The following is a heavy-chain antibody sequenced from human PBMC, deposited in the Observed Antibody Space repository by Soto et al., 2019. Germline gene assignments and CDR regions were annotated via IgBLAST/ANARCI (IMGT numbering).Heavy chain of an antibody. Sequence: GGSLRLSCAASGLTFSSYGMHWVRQAPGKGLEWVAVISYDGSNKYYADSVKGRFTISRDNSKNTLYLQMNSLRAEDTAVYYCAKSYYYDSSGTIYYYYGMDVWGQGTTVTVSS. J-gene: IGHJ6*02. CDR1: GLTFSSYG. CDR2: ISYDGSNK. V-gene: IGHV3-30*18. D-gene: IGHD3-22*01. CDR3: AKSYYYDSSGTIYYYYGMDV.